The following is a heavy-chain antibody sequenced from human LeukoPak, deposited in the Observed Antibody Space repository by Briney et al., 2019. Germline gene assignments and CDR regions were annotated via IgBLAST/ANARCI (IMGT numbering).Heavy chain of an antibody. Sequence: ASVNVSCKASGYTFTSYYMHWVRQAPGQGLEWMGIINPSGGSTSYAQKFQGRVTMTRDTSTSTVYMELSSLRSEDTAVYYCARADSSYYGMDVWGQGTTVTVSS. CDR2: INPSGGST. D-gene: IGHD6-13*01. V-gene: IGHV1-46*01. CDR3: ARADSSYYGMDV. J-gene: IGHJ6*02. CDR1: GYTFTSYY.